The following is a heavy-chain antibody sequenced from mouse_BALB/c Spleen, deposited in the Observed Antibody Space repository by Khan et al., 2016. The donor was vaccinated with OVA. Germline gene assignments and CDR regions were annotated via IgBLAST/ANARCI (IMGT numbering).Heavy chain of an antibody. V-gene: IGHV9-1*02. CDR3: ARGASYWYFDV. Sequence: QIQLVQSGPELKKPGETVKISCKASGYTFTNYGMNWVKQAPGKGLKWMGWINTYTGEPTYTDDFKGRFAFSLETSARTAYLPINNLKNEDMATYFCARGASYWYFDVWGAGTTVTVSA. CDR1: GYTFTNYG. CDR2: INTYTGEP. J-gene: IGHJ1*01.